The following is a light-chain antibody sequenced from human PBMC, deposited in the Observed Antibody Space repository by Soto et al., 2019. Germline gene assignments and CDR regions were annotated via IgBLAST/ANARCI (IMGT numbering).Light chain of an antibody. CDR2: GAS. CDR1: QSVSSN. Sequence: QSQTILTVSRMERANLSCRASQSVSSNLAWYQQKPGQAPRLLIYGASTRATGIPARFSGSGSGTEFTLTISSLQPEDVATYYCQKYNSAPRTFGQGTKVDI. CDR3: QKYNSAPRT. V-gene: IGKV3-15*01. J-gene: IGKJ1*01.